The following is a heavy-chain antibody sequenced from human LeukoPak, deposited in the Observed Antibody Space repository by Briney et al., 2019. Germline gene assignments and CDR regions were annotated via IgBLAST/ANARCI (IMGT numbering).Heavy chain of an antibody. CDR3: AAPGVPAATYYFDY. V-gene: IGHV3-30-3*01. D-gene: IGHD2-2*01. Sequence: GGSLRLSCAASGFTFSTYAMHWVRQAPGKGLEWVAVISYDGSNKYYADSVKGRFTISRDNSKNTLYLQMNSLRAEDTAVYYCAAPGVPAATYYFDYWGQGTLVTVSS. J-gene: IGHJ4*02. CDR2: ISYDGSNK. CDR1: GFTFSTYA.